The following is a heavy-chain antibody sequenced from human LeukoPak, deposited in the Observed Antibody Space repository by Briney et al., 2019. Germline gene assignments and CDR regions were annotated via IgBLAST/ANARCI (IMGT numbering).Heavy chain of an antibody. CDR3: ARGLSRVVGATPGY. Sequence: PSETLSLTCAVYGRSFSGYYWSWIRQPPGKGLEWIGEINHSGSTNYNPSLKSRVTISVDTSKNQFSLKLSSVTAADTAVYYCARGLSRVVGATPGYWGQGTLVTVSS. V-gene: IGHV4-34*01. D-gene: IGHD1-26*01. CDR2: INHSGST. CDR1: GRSFSGYY. J-gene: IGHJ4*02.